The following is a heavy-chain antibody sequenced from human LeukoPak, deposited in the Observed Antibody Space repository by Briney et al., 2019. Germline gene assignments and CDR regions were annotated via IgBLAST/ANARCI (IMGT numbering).Heavy chain of an antibody. V-gene: IGHV1-69*04. J-gene: IGHJ6*02. Sequence: SVKVSCKASGGTFSSYAISWVRQAPGQGLEWMGRIIPILGIANYAQKFQGRVTITADKSTSTAYMELSSLRSEDTAVYYCARGRYPTSYYYYYYGMDVWGQGTTVTVSS. D-gene: IGHD1-20*01. CDR1: GGTFSSYA. CDR3: ARGRYPTSYYYYYYGMDV. CDR2: IIPILGIA.